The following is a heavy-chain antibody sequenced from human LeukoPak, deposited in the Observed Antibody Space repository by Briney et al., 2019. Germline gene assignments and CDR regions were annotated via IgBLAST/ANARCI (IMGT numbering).Heavy chain of an antibody. CDR2: INWNGGST. Sequence: GGSLRLSCAASGFTFDDYGMSWVRQAPGKGLEWVSGINWNGGSTGYADSVKGRFTISRDNAKNSLYLQMNSLRAEDTALYHCAKGLGVVAGTGAFDIWGQGTMVTVSS. D-gene: IGHD6-19*01. J-gene: IGHJ3*02. V-gene: IGHV3-20*01. CDR3: AKGLGVVAGTGAFDI. CDR1: GFTFDDYG.